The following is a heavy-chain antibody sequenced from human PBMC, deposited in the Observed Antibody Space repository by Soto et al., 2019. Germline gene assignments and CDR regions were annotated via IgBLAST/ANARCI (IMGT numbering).Heavy chain of an antibody. CDR2: IWYDGSNK. D-gene: IGHD6-6*01. CDR3: ARDREYSSSSYYYYYMDV. J-gene: IGHJ6*03. CDR1: GFTFSSYG. Sequence: GGSLRLSCAASGFTFSSYGMNWVRQAPGKGLEWVAVIWYDGSNKYYADSVKGRFTISRDNSKNTLYLQMNSLRAEDTAVYYCARDREYSSSSYYYYYMDVWGKGTTVTVSS. V-gene: IGHV3-33*01.